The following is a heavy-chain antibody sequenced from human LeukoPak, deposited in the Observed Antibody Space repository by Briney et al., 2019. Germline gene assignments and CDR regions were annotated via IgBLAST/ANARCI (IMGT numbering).Heavy chain of an antibody. D-gene: IGHD3-22*01. J-gene: IGHJ4*02. CDR1: GGSISSCY. CDR3: ARGRYYYDSSAYHFDY. Sequence: SETLSLTCTVSGGSISSCYWSWIRQPAGKGLEWIGRIHTSGSTNYNPSLKSRVTMSVDTSKNQFSLKLSSVTAADTAVYYCARGRYYYDSSAYHFDYWGQGTLVTVSS. CDR2: IHTSGST. V-gene: IGHV4-4*07.